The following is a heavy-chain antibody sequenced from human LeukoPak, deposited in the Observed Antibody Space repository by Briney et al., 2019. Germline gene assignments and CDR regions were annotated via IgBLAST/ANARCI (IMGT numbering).Heavy chain of an antibody. V-gene: IGHV1-46*01. CDR1: GYTFTNYY. CDR3: ARDYYGGHNLYNFDF. Sequence: GASVKVSCKASGYTFTNYYIHWVRQAPGQGLEWMGMINPSGGRTTYAKKFQGRVTMTRDTSTNTVYTELSSLRSDDTAVYYCARDYYGGHNLYNFDFWGQGTRVTVSS. J-gene: IGHJ4*02. D-gene: IGHD3-10*01. CDR2: INPSGGRT.